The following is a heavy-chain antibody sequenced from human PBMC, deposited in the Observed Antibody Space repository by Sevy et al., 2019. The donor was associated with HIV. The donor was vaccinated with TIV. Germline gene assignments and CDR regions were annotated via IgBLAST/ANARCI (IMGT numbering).Heavy chain of an antibody. D-gene: IGHD3-16*01. CDR1: GFAVSSNY. CDR2: IYDGGST. J-gene: IGHJ4*02. V-gene: IGHV3-53*01. Sequence: GGSLRLSCAASGFAVSSNYMSWVRQAPGKGLEWVSVIYDGGSTYYADSVKGRFTISRDNSKNTVYPQMNSLRAEDTAVYYCARDHYDSLWGSYWYYFDYWGQGTLVTVSS. CDR3: ARDHYDSLWGSYWYYFDY.